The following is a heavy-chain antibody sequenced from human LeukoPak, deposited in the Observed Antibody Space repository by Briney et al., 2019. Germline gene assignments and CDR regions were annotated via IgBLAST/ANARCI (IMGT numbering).Heavy chain of an antibody. J-gene: IGHJ3*02. CDR2: SYSDSNT. CDR3: VRENRDFNAAFDI. V-gene: IGHV3-53*01. D-gene: IGHD1-14*01. Sequence: PGGSLRLSCAASGFTVSNNYMSWVRQAPGKGLEWVSISYSDSNTNYADSVKGRLTISRDTSQNTLSLQMNSLRAEDTAVYYCVRENRDFNAAFDIWGQGTVVTVSS. CDR1: GFTVSNNY.